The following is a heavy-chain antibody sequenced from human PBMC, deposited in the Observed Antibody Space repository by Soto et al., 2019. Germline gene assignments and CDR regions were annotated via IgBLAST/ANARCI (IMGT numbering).Heavy chain of an antibody. D-gene: IGHD6-19*01. J-gene: IGHJ4*02. CDR2: ISPFNGNT. Sequence: ASVKVSCKASGYTFTSYGISWVRQAPGQGLEWMGSISPFNGNTNYAQKLQGRVTITADKSTSTAYMELSSLRSEDTAVYYCARPKGSYSSGYYYFDYWGQGTLVTVSS. V-gene: IGHV1-18*01. CDR3: ARPKGSYSSGYYYFDY. CDR1: GYTFTSYG.